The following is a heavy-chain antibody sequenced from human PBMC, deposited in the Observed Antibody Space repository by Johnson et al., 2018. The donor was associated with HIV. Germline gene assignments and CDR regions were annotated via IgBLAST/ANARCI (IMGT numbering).Heavy chain of an antibody. CDR2: ISWNSGSI. D-gene: IGHD2-2*01. J-gene: IGHJ3*02. V-gene: IGHV3-NL1*01. Sequence: QVQLVESGGGVVQPGRSLRLSCAASGFTFNSHGMHWVRQAPGKGLEWVSGISWNSGSIGYADSVKGRFTIYRDNSKNTLYLQMNSLRAEDTAVYYCARLYCSSTSCYEGGGDAFDIWGQGTMVTVSS. CDR1: GFTFNSHG. CDR3: ARLYCSSTSCYEGGGDAFDI.